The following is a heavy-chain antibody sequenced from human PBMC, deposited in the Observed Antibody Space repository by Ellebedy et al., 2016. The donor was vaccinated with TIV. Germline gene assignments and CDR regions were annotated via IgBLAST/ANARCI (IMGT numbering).Heavy chain of an antibody. CDR3: GHAKFRA. J-gene: IGHJ5*02. CDR2: IGDTAHNT. V-gene: IGHV3-23*01. CDR1: GFTFSNYA. Sequence: GGSLRLXCAASGFTFSNYAMTWVRQAPGKGLEWVSGIGDTAHNTYYVDSVKGRFTISRDNSGNSLYLQMNSLRAEDTAVYYCGHAKFRAWGQGTLVTVSS. D-gene: IGHD2-8*01.